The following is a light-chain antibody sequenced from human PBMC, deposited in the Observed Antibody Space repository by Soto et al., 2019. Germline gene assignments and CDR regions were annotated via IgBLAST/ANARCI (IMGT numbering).Light chain of an antibody. CDR3: QHRRNWPLT. CDR2: DAS. V-gene: IGKV3-11*01. CDR1: QTINNQ. J-gene: IGKJ4*01. Sequence: EIVLTQSPGTLSLSPGETATLSCRASQTINNQLAWYQQKPGQAPRLLIYDASTRATGIPARISGSGFGTDFILTISSLDPEDFAVYYCQHRRNWPLTFGGGTKVEIK.